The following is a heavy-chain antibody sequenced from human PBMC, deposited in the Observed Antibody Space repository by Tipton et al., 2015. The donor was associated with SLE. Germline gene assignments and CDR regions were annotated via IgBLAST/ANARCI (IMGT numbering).Heavy chain of an antibody. CDR1: GYSISSGYY. D-gene: IGHD6-13*01. CDR2: IYYSGST. Sequence: TLSLTCTVSGYSISSGYYWGWIRQPPGKGLEWIGYIYYSGSTNYNPSLKSRVTISVDTSKNQFSLKLSSVTAADTAVYYCARGRTAAGRALNYWGQGTLVTVSS. J-gene: IGHJ4*02. V-gene: IGHV4-38-2*02. CDR3: ARGRTAAGRALNY.